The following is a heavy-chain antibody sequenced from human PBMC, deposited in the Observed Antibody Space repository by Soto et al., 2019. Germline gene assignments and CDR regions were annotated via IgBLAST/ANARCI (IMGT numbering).Heavy chain of an antibody. CDR1: GFTFDDYA. Sequence: EVQLVESGGGLVQPGRSLRLSCAASGFTFDDYAMHWVRQAPGKGLEWVSGISWNSGSIGYADSVKGRFTISRDNAKNSLYLQMNSLRAEDTALYYCAKGIAAADAFDILGQGTMVTVSS. CDR2: ISWNSGSI. CDR3: AKGIAAADAFDI. V-gene: IGHV3-9*01. D-gene: IGHD6-13*01. J-gene: IGHJ3*02.